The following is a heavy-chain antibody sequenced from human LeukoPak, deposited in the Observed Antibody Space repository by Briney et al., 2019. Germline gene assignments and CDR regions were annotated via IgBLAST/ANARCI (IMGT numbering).Heavy chain of an antibody. CDR1: GFTFSSYG. V-gene: IGHV3-23*01. CDR3: AKDGESYDFWSGYLFDY. D-gene: IGHD3-3*01. J-gene: IGHJ4*02. CDR2: ISGSGGST. Sequence: GGTLRLSCAASGFTFSSYGMSWVRQAPGKGLEWVSAISGSGGSTYYADSVKGRFPISRDNSKNTLYLQMNSLRAEDTAVYYCAKDGESYDFWSGYLFDYWGQGTLVTVSS.